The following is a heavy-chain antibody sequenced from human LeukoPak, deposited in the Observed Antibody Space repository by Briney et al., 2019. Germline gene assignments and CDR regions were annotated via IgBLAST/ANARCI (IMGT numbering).Heavy chain of an antibody. Sequence: ASVKVSCKVSGYTLTELSMHWVRQAPGKGLEWMGGFDPEDGETIYAQKFQGRVTMTEDTSTDTAYMELSSLRSDDTAVYYCARDWDGSGSYYNFDYWGQGTLVTVSS. J-gene: IGHJ4*02. CDR1: GYTLTELS. V-gene: IGHV1-24*01. CDR2: FDPEDGET. D-gene: IGHD3-10*01. CDR3: ARDWDGSGSYYNFDY.